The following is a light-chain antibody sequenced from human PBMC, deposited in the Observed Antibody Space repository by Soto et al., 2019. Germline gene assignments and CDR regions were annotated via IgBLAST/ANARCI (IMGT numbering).Light chain of an antibody. CDR2: GAS. CDR1: QSVSSSY. J-gene: IGKJ1*01. V-gene: IGKV3-20*01. Sequence: ETVLTQSPGTLSLSPGEGATLSCRASQSVSSSYLAWYQQKPGQAPRLLIYGASSRGTGIPDRFSGSGSGKDFTLTISSVESEDFAVYSSQHYGTSPELTVGQGTKVEI. CDR3: QHYGTSPELT.